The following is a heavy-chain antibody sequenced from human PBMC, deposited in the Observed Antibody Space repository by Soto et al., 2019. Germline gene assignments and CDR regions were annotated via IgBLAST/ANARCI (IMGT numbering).Heavy chain of an antibody. CDR1: GFTFSSYA. CDR2: ISYDGSNK. D-gene: IGHD1-26*01. V-gene: IGHV3-30-3*01. Sequence: GGSLRLSCAASGFTFSSYAMHWVRQAPGKGLEWVAVISYDGSNKYYADSVKGRFTISRDNSKNTLYLKMNSLRVEDTAVYYCARVRSQTVGATHFDYWGQGTLVTVSS. J-gene: IGHJ4*02. CDR3: ARVRSQTVGATHFDY.